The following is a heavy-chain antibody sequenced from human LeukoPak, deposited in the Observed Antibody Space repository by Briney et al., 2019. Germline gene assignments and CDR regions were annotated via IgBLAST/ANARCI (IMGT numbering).Heavy chain of an antibody. D-gene: IGHD2-15*01. J-gene: IGHJ6*02. CDR1: GYTFTSYG. CDR2: ISAYNGNT. Sequence: ASVKVSCKASGYTFTSYGISWVRQAPGQGLEWMGWISAYNGNTNYAQKLQGRVTMTTDTSTSTAYMELRSLRSDDTAVHYCATEMLHYYYGMDVWGQGTTVTVSS. CDR3: ATEMLHYYYGMDV. V-gene: IGHV1-18*01.